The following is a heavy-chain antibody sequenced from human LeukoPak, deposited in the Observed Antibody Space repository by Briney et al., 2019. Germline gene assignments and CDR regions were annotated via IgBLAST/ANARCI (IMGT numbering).Heavy chain of an antibody. CDR2: ISAYNGNT. D-gene: IGHD3-10*01. V-gene: IGHV1-18*01. Sequence: ASVKVSCKASGYTFTSYGISWVRQAPGQGLEWMGWISAYNGNTNYAQKLQGRVTMTTDTSTSTAYMELRSLRFDDTAVYYCARVPSTVDMVRGVITFEFNWFDPWGQGTLVTVSS. J-gene: IGHJ5*02. CDR3: ARVPSTVDMVRGVITFEFNWFDP. CDR1: GYTFTSYG.